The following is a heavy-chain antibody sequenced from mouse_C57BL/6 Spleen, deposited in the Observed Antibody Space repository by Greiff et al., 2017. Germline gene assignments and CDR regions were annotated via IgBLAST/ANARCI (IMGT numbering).Heavy chain of an antibody. V-gene: IGHV1-50*01. Sequence: QLQQPGAELVKPGASVKLSCKASGYPFTSSWMQWVKQRPGQGLAWIGEIDPSDSYTYYNQKFKGKATLTVDTSSSTAYLQLSSLTSEDSAVYYCARSYGNTWYFDVWGTGTTVTVST. J-gene: IGHJ1*03. CDR1: GYPFTSSW. CDR2: IDPSDSYT. D-gene: IGHD2-10*02. CDR3: ARSYGNTWYFDV.